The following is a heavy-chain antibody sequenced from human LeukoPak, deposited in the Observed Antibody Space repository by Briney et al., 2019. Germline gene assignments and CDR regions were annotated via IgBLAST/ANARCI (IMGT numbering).Heavy chain of an antibody. J-gene: IGHJ4*02. CDR3: AKCSRVDWLPIDF. CDR2: ISGSGGYT. D-gene: IGHD3-9*01. V-gene: IGHV3-23*01. Sequence: GGSLRLSCAASAFTFSNYAMTWVRQPPGKGLEWVSTISGSGGYTYYANSVKGRFAISRDNSKNRLYLQMNSLRADDTAVYYCAKCSRVDWLPIDFWGRGTLVTVSS. CDR1: AFTFSNYA.